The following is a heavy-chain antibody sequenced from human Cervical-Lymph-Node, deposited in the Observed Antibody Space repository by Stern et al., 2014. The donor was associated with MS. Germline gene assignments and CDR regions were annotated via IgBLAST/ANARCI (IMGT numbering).Heavy chain of an antibody. CDR1: GGSISSGSYY. V-gene: IGHV4-61*02. D-gene: IGHD3-10*01. CDR3: ARAYGSGSSYYFDY. CDR2: PFASGTT. J-gene: IGHJ4*02. Sequence: QVQLQESGPGLVKPSQTLSLTCTVSGGSISSGSYYWSWIRQPAGKGLEWIGRPFASGTTNNNPSLKSRVTLSVYTPKNQFSLKLSFVTAADTAVYYCARAYGSGSSYYFDYWGQGTLVTVSS.